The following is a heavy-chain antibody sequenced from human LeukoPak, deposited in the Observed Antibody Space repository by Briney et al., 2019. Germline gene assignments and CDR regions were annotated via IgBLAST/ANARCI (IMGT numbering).Heavy chain of an antibody. CDR2: IKQGGSEK. D-gene: IGHD1-26*01. J-gene: IGHJ4*02. CDR1: GFTFSSYW. Sequence: GGSLRLSCAASGFTFSSYWMSWVRQAPGKGLEWVANIKQGGSEKYYVDSVKGRFTISRDNAKNSLYLQMNSLRAEDTAVYYCARDTAVGATKGRFDYWGQGTLVTVSS. V-gene: IGHV3-7*01. CDR3: ARDTAVGATKGRFDY.